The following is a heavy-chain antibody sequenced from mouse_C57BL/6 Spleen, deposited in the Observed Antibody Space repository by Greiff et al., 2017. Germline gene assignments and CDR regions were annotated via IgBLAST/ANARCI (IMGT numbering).Heavy chain of an antibody. J-gene: IGHJ4*01. V-gene: IGHV5-4*01. CDR2: ISDGGSYT. D-gene: IGHD2-4*01. Sequence: DVHLVESGGGLVKPGGSLKLSCAASGFTFSSYAMSWVRQTPDKRLEWVATISDGGSYTYYPDNVKGRFTISRDNAKNNLYLQMSHLKSEDTAMYYCARGGDDYAMDYWGQGTSVTVSS. CDR1: GFTFSSYA. CDR3: ARGGDDYAMDY.